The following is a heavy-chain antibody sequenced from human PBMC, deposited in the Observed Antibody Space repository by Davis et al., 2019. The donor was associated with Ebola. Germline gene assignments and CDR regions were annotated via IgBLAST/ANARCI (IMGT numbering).Heavy chain of an antibody. CDR2: IWYDGSNK. Sequence: GESLKISCAASGFTFSSYGMHWVRQAPGKGLEWVAVIWYDGSNKYYADSVKGRFTISRDNSKNTLYLQMNSLRAEDTAVYYCATYSSGWYYFDYWGQGTLVTVSS. D-gene: IGHD6-19*01. CDR3: ATYSSGWYYFDY. J-gene: IGHJ4*02. CDR1: GFTFSSYG. V-gene: IGHV3-30*02.